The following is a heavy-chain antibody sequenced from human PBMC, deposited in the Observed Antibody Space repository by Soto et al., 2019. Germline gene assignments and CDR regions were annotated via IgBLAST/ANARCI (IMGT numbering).Heavy chain of an antibody. CDR2: IYYSGST. CDR3: ARDASGYDYYYYYYMDV. CDR1: GGSISSYY. J-gene: IGHJ6*03. D-gene: IGHD5-12*01. Sequence: QVQLQESGPGLVKPSETLSPPCTVSGGSISSYYWSWIRQPPGRELEWFGYIYYSGSTNYNPSLKSRVTISVDTSKNQFSLKLSSVTAADTAVYYCARDASGYDYYYYYYMDVWGKGTTVTVSS. V-gene: IGHV4-59*01.